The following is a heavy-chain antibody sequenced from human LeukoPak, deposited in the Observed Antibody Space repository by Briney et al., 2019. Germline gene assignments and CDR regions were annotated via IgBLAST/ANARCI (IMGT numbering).Heavy chain of an antibody. Sequence: GGSLRLSCAASGFTFSNAWMSWVRQAPGKGLEWVGRIKSKTDGGTTDYAAPVKGRFTISRDDSKNTLYLQMNSLKTEDTAVYYCTTYGSGSYYLHHYYYGMDVWGQGTTVTVSS. D-gene: IGHD3-10*01. CDR1: GFTFSNAW. CDR2: IKSKTDGGTT. J-gene: IGHJ6*02. CDR3: TTYGSGSYYLHHYYYGMDV. V-gene: IGHV3-15*01.